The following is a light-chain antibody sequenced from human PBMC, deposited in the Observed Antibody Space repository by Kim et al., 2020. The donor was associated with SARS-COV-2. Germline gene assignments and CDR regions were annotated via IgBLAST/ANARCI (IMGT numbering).Light chain of an antibody. CDR2: EVS. Sequence: QSALTQPPSASGSPGQSVAISCTGTNSDVGIYNYVSWYQQHPGKAPKLLIYEVSKRPSGVPDRFSGSKSGNTASLTVSGLQAEDEADYYCSVYGGSKVFGGGTKLTVL. V-gene: IGLV2-8*01. J-gene: IGLJ3*02. CDR3: SVYGGSKV. CDR1: NSDVGIYNY.